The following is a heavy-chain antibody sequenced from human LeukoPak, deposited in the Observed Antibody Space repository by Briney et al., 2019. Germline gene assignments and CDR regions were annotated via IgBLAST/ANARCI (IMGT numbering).Heavy chain of an antibody. J-gene: IGHJ4*02. D-gene: IGHD7-27*01. CDR2: IYYTGTT. CDR3: AREGWGYYFDF. V-gene: IGHV4-61*01. Sequence: SETLSLTCTVSGGSMFSRSYYWGWLRQPPGKGLEWIGYIYYTGTTNYNPSLKCRLTISVDTSKNQFSLNLSSVTSADTAVYYCAREGWGYYFDFWGQGTLVTVSS. CDR1: GGSMFSRSYY.